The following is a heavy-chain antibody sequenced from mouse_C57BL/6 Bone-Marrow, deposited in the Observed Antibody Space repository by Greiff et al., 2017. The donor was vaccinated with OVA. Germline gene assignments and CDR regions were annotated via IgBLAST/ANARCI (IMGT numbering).Heavy chain of an antibody. Sequence: VKLVESGPELVKPGASVKLSCKASGYTFTSYDINWVKQRPGQGLEWIGWIYPRGGSTKYNEKFKGKATLTVDTSSSTAYMELHSLTSEDSAFYFCARERMVTTEFAYWGQGTLVTVSA. CDR3: ARERMVTTEFAY. V-gene: IGHV1-85*01. D-gene: IGHD2-2*01. J-gene: IGHJ3*01. CDR2: IYPRGGST. CDR1: GYTFTSYD.